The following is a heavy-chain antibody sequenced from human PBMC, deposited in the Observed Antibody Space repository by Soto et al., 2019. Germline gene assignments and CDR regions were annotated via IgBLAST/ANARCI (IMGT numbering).Heavy chain of an antibody. J-gene: IGHJ4*01. CDR2: ISSSSSAI. Sequence: GGSLRLSFAASGFTFSSYEMSWVRQAPGKGLEWVSYISSSSSAIYYADCVKVLFTISRDNAKNSLYLQVSTLRAEDTAVYYCARHPGYGSGASVNHYLDYWAHGTLVTVSS. D-gene: IGHD3-10*01. V-gene: IGHV3-48*03. CDR3: ARHPGYGSGASVNHYLDY. CDR1: GFTFSSYE.